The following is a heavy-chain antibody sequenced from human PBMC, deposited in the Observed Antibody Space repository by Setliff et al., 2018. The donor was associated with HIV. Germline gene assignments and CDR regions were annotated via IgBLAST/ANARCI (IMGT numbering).Heavy chain of an antibody. J-gene: IGHJ4*02. D-gene: IGHD4-17*01. CDR1: GDSISSNNYY. CDR2: IYYSGST. V-gene: IGHV4-39*07. CDR3: ARDPPGYGDSNDF. Sequence: SETLSLTCTVSGDSISSNNYYWGWVRQPPGKGLEWIGTIYYSGSTYYNSSLKSRVTMSVDTSKNQFSLNLHSVTAADMAVYYCARDPPGYGDSNDFWGQGTLVTVSS.